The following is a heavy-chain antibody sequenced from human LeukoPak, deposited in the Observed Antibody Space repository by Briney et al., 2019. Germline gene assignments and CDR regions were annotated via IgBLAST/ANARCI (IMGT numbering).Heavy chain of an antibody. CDR3: ARAGGYNWNDGAFDY. J-gene: IGHJ4*02. CDR1: GGTFSSYA. CDR2: IIPIFGTA. D-gene: IGHD1-1*01. Sequence: SVKVSCKASGGTFSSYAISWVRQAPGQGLEWMGGIIPIFGTANYAQKFQGRVTITTDQSTSTAYMELSSLRSEDTAVYYCARAGGYNWNDGAFDYWGQGTLVTVSS. V-gene: IGHV1-69*05.